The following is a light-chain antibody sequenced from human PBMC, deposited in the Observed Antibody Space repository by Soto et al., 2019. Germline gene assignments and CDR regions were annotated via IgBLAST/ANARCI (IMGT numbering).Light chain of an antibody. V-gene: IGLV2-8*01. CDR3: SSYAGSNFYV. CDR2: DVT. J-gene: IGLJ1*01. CDR1: SSDVGGYNY. Sequence: QSALTQPPSASGSPGQSVTISCTGTSSDVGGYNYVSWYQQHPGKAPKFIIYDVTKRPSGVPDRFSGSKSGNTASLTVSGLQAEEEADYYCSSYAGSNFYVFGTGTKLTVL.